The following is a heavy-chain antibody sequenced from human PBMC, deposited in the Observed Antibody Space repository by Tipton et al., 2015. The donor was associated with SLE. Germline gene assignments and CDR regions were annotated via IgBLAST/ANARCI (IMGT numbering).Heavy chain of an antibody. V-gene: IGHV4-59*08. J-gene: IGHJ6*03. CDR3: ARGRGYYDFWSGYYKNYYYMDV. Sequence: TLSLTCTVSGGSVSSYYWSWIRQPPGKGLEWIGYFSYSGSPNYNPSLKSRVTISVDTSKNQFSLKLTSVTAADTAVYYCARGRGYYDFWSGYYKNYYYMDVWGKGTTVTVSS. CDR1: GGSVSSYY. CDR2: FSYSGSP. D-gene: IGHD3-3*01.